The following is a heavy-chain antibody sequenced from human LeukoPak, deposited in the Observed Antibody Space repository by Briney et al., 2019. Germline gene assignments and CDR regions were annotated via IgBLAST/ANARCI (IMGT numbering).Heavy chain of an antibody. CDR2: IYYSGST. V-gene: IGHV4-59*01. D-gene: IGHD4-23*01. CDR1: GGSISSYY. CDR3: ARVPDSGKGNQYFQH. Sequence: SETLSLTCTVSGGSISSYYWSWIRQPPGKGLEWIGYIYYSGSTNYNPSLKSRVTISVDTSKNQFSLKLSSVTAADTAVYYCARVPDSGKGNQYFQHWGQGTLVTVSS. J-gene: IGHJ1*01.